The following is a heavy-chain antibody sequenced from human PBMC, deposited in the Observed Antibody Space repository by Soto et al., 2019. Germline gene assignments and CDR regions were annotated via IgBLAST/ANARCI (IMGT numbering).Heavy chain of an antibody. CDR3: ARVGQLLVPLDY. V-gene: IGHV1-18*01. CDR1: GYTFTSSG. CDR2: ISAYNGNT. Sequence: APVTVSCQASGYTFTSSGISRVRQAPGQGLEWMGWISAYNGNTNYAQKLQGRVTMPTDTSASTAYMELRSLRSDDPAVYACARVGQLLVPLDYWAQGTLLTVHS. J-gene: IGHJ4*02. D-gene: IGHD6-19*01.